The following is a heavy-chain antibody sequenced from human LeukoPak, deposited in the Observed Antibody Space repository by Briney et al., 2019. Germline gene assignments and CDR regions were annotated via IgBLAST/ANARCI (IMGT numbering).Heavy chain of an antibody. D-gene: IGHD6-19*01. CDR3: ATTLGSGWKFDY. CDR1: GFTFSSYA. J-gene: IGHJ4*02. CDR2: ISGSGGST. V-gene: IGHV3-23*01. Sequence: PGGSLRLSCAASGFTFSSYAMSWVRQAPGKGLEWVSAISGSGGSTYYADSVKGRFTISRDNSKNTLFLQMNSLRPDDTAVYYCATTLGSGWKFDYWGQGTLVTVSS.